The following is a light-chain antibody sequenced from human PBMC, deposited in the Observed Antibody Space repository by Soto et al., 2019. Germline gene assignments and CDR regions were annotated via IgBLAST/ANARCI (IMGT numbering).Light chain of an antibody. CDR2: AAS. CDR3: QQLNTYPPWT. J-gene: IGKJ1*01. Sequence: DIQLTQSPSFLSASVGDRVTITCRASQGISSYLAWYQQKPGKAPELLIYAASTLQSGVPSRFSGSGSGTDITLTISSLQPEDSATYYCQQLNTYPPWTFGQGTKVEIK. V-gene: IGKV1-9*01. CDR1: QGISSY.